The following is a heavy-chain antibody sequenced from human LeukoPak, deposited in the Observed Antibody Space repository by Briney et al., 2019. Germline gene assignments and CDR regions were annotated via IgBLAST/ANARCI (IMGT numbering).Heavy chain of an antibody. V-gene: IGHV3-30*18. D-gene: IGHD6-13*01. Sequence: GGSLRLSCAASGFTFSSYGMHWVRQAPGKGLEWVAVISYDGSNKYYADSVKGRFTISRDNSKNTLYLQMNSLRAEDTAVYYCAKVPNGVERGGGLDYWGQGTLVTVSS. CDR3: AKVPNGVERGGGLDY. CDR2: ISYDGSNK. CDR1: GFTFSSYG. J-gene: IGHJ4*02.